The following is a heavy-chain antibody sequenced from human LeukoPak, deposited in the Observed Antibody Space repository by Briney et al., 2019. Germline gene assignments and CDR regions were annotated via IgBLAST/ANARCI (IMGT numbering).Heavy chain of an antibody. CDR1: GGSISSYY. CDR2: IYYSGST. V-gene: IGHV4-59*01. J-gene: IGHJ4*02. CDR3: ARVMGATYRYFDY. Sequence: SETLSLTCTVSGGSISSYYWSWIRQPPGKGLEWIGYIYYSGSTNYNPSLKSRVTISVDTSKNQFSLKLSSVTAADTAVYYCARVMGATYRYFDYWGQGTLVTVSS. D-gene: IGHD1-26*01.